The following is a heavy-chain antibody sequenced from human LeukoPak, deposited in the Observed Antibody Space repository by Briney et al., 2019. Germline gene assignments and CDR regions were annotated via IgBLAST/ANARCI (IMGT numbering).Heavy chain of an antibody. CDR2: IYYTGST. V-gene: IGHV4-59*08. CDR3: ARHWRTYYYGSGSEGGYFDY. Sequence: SETLSLTCTVSGGSISTYYWTWIRQPPGKGLEWIGYIYYTGSTNYNPSLKSRVTISVDTSKNQFSLKLSSVTAADTAVYYCARHWRTYYYGSGSEGGYFDYWGQGTLVTASS. J-gene: IGHJ4*02. CDR1: GGSISTYY. D-gene: IGHD3-10*01.